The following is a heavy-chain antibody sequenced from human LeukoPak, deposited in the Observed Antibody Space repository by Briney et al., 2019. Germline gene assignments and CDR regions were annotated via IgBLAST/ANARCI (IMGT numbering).Heavy chain of an antibody. CDR3: AKGRYVWGSYRLNPFDY. V-gene: IGHV3-48*04. D-gene: IGHD3-16*02. J-gene: IGHJ4*02. CDR1: GFTFSSYS. Sequence: PGGSLRLSCAASGFTFSSYSMNWVRQAPGKGLEWVSFISSSSSTIYYADSVKGRFTISRDNAKNSLYLQMNSLRAEDTALYYCAKGRYVWGSYRLNPFDYWGQGTLVTVSS. CDR2: ISSSSSTI.